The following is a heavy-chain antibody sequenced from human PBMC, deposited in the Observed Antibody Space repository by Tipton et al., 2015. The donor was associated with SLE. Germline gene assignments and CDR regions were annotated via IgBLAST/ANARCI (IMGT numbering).Heavy chain of an antibody. Sequence: GSLRLSCAASGFIFSNYAMNWVRQAPGKGLEWVSLIYSSGITYYADSMKGRFTISRDNSKNTLYLQMNSPRAEDTAVYYCARGGHGKWGQGTLVTVSS. J-gene: IGHJ1*01. V-gene: IGHV3-23*03. D-gene: IGHD3-16*01. CDR1: GFIFSNYA. CDR2: IYSSGIT. CDR3: ARGGHGK.